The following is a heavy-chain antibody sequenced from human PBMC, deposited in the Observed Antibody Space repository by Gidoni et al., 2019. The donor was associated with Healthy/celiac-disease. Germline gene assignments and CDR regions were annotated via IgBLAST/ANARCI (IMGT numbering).Heavy chain of an antibody. J-gene: IGHJ4*02. V-gene: IGHV1-8*01. CDR3: ARVDFWSAYYTIDY. CDR2: MNPNSGNT. D-gene: IGHD3-3*01. Sequence: QVQLVQSGAEVKKPGDSVKVSCTASGYTFTSYDINWVRQATGQGLEWMGWMNPNSGNTGYAQKFQGRVTMTRNTSISTAYMELSSLRSEDTAVYYCARVDFWSAYYTIDYWGQGTLVTVSS. CDR1: GYTFTSYD.